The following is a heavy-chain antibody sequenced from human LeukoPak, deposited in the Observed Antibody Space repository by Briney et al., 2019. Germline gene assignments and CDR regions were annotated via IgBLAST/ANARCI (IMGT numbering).Heavy chain of an antibody. CDR3: ARDSVVVAATFHY. D-gene: IGHD2-15*01. CDR2: ISAYNGNT. Sequence: GSVKVSCKASGYTFTNYGISWVRQAPGQGLEWMGWISAYNGNTNYSQKLQGRVTMTTDTSTSTASMELRSLRSDDTAVYYCARDSVVVAATFHYWGQGTLVTVS. CDR1: GYTFTNYG. J-gene: IGHJ4*02. V-gene: IGHV1-18*01.